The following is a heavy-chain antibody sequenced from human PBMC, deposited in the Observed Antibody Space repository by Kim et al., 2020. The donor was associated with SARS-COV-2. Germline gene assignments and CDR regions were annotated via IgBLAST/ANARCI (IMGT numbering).Heavy chain of an antibody. CDR3: ATEKPQLTFDY. V-gene: IGHV3-30*02. D-gene: IGHD3-9*01. Sequence: GGSLRLSCVASGFTFSSYGMHWVRQAPGKGLEWVAVMWYDGSREHYADSVKGRFTISRGNSKNTLYLQMNSLRGEDTAVYYCATEKPQLTFDYWGQGSLV. J-gene: IGHJ4*02. CDR2: MWYDGSRE. CDR1: GFTFSSYG.